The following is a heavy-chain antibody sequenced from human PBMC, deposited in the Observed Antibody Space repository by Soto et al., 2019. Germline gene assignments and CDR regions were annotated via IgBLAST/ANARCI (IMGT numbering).Heavy chain of an antibody. J-gene: IGHJ4*02. V-gene: IGHV3-30*18. Sequence: GGSLRLSCASSGFTFSSYGMHLVRQAPGKGLEWVAVISYDGSNKYYADSVKGRFTISRDNSKNTLYLQMNSLRAEDTAVYYCAKDLRRGGKHDFDYWGQGTLVTVSS. CDR2: ISYDGSNK. CDR1: GFTFSSYG. CDR3: AKDLRRGGKHDFDY. D-gene: IGHD2-15*01.